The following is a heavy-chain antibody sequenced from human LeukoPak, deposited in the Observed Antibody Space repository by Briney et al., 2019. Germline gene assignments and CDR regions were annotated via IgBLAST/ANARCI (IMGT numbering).Heavy chain of an antibody. CDR2: IYYSGST. D-gene: IGHD3-22*01. V-gene: IGHV4-59*01. CDR1: GGSISIYY. CDR3: ARGRDYYDSSGYRDAFDI. J-gene: IGHJ3*02. Sequence: PPETLSLTCSVSGGSISIYYWSWIRQPPGKGLEWIGYIYYSGSTNYNPSLKSRVTISVDTSKNQFSLKLSSVTAADTAVYYCARGRDYYDSSGYRDAFDIWGQGTMVTVSS.